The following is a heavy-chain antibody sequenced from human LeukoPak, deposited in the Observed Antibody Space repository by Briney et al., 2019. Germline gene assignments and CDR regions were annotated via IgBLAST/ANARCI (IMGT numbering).Heavy chain of an antibody. CDR2: ISSSGSTI. V-gene: IGHV3-11*01. J-gene: IGHJ4*02. CDR3: AREMVGARTFDY. D-gene: IGHD1-26*01. Sequence: PGGSLRLSCAASGFTFSDYYMSWIRQAPGKGLEWVSYISSSGSTIYYADSVKGRFTISRYNAKDSLYLQMNSLRAADTAVYYCAREMVGARTFDYWGQGTLVTVSS. CDR1: GFTFSDYY.